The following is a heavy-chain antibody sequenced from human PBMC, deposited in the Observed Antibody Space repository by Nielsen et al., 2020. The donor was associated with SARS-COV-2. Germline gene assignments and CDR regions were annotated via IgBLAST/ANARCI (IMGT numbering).Heavy chain of an antibody. V-gene: IGHV1-69*02. Sequence: SVKVSCKASGGTFSSYTISWVRQAPGQGLEWMGRIIPILGIANYAQKFQGRVTITADKSTSTAYMELSSLRSEDTAVYYCASNLEDYYYGMDVWGQGTTVTVSS. J-gene: IGHJ6*02. CDR2: IIPILGIA. CDR3: ASNLEDYYYGMDV. CDR1: GGTFSSYT. D-gene: IGHD5-24*01.